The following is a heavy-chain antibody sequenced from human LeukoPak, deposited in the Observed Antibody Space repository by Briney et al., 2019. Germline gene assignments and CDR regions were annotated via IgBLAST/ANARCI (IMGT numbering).Heavy chain of an antibody. CDR3: ARRGSTDY. D-gene: IGHD2/OR15-2a*01. CDR1: GFSFSGYW. CDR2: IKEDGSEK. J-gene: IGHJ4*02. V-gene: IGHV3-7*03. Sequence: GGSLRLSCAASGFSFSGYWMTWVRQAPGKGLEWVANIKEDGSEKYYADFVKGRFAISRDNAKNSLDLQMNSLRAEDTAVYYCARRGSTDYWGQGTLVTVSS.